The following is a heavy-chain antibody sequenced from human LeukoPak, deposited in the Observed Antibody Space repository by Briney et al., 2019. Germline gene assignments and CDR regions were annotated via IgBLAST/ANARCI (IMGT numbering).Heavy chain of an antibody. V-gene: IGHV4-39*07. Sequence: PSETLSLTCTVSGGSMSSSSYYWGWIRQPPGKGLECIGSIYYSGSTYQNPSLKSRVTISVDTSKNQFSLKLSSVTAADTAVYYCARVPTVTFFDYWGQGTLVTVSS. CDR3: ARVPTVTFFDY. CDR1: GGSMSSSSYY. J-gene: IGHJ4*02. CDR2: IYYSGST. D-gene: IGHD4-17*01.